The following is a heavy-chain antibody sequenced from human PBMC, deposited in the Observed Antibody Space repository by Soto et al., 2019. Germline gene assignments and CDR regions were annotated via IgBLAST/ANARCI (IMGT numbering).Heavy chain of an antibody. CDR1: GFAFPTYA. V-gene: IGHV3-23*01. CDR3: AKDLRQDSRYDLDF. Sequence: EVQLLESGGGLVQPGGSLRLSCAASGFAFPTYAMNWFRQAPGKGLEWVALIIGNAASTDYADSVKGRFTISRDNSKNILYLQMNSLRVEDTAIYYCAKDLRQDSRYDLDFWGQGTLVTVSS. J-gene: IGHJ4*02. CDR2: IIGNAAST. D-gene: IGHD5-12*01.